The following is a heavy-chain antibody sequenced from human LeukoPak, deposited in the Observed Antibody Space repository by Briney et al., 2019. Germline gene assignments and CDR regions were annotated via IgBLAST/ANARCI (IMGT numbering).Heavy chain of an antibody. D-gene: IGHD6-13*01. V-gene: IGHV4-31*03. J-gene: IGHJ4*02. CDR1: GGSISSGGYY. Sequence: PSETLSLTCTVSGGSISSGGYYWSWIRQHPGKGLEWIGYIYYSGSTYYNPSLKSRVTISVDTSKNQFSLKLSSVTAADTAVYYCASHSSRSKARYYFDYWGPGNPGHRLL. CDR2: IYYSGST. CDR3: ASHSSRSKARYYFDY.